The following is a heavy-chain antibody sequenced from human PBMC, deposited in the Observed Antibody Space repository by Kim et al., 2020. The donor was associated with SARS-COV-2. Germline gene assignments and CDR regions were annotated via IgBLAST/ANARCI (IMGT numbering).Heavy chain of an antibody. CDR1: GGSISSYY. CDR2: IYYSGST. V-gene: IGHV4-59*01. J-gene: IGHJ4*02. Sequence: SETLSLTCTVSGGSISSYYWSWIRQPPGKGLEWIGYIYYSGSTNYNPSLKSRVTISVDTSKNQFSLKLSSVTAADTAVYYCARTGVKSIDYWGQGTLVTVSS. CDR3: ARTGVKSIDY. D-gene: IGHD3-10*01.